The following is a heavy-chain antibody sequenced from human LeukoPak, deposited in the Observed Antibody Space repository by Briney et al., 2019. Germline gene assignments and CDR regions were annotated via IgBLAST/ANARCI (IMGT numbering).Heavy chain of an antibody. CDR2: ISGSGSYT. V-gene: IGHV3-23*01. CDR1: GFTFSSYA. J-gene: IGHJ4*02. Sequence: GGSLRLSCAASGFTFSSYAMSWVRQAPGKGLEWVAAISGSGSYTYYADSVKGRFTISRDNSKNTLYLQMNSLRAEDTAVYYCAKTPPETAMRYYFDYWGQGTLVTVSS. CDR3: AKTPPETAMRYYFDY. D-gene: IGHD5-18*01.